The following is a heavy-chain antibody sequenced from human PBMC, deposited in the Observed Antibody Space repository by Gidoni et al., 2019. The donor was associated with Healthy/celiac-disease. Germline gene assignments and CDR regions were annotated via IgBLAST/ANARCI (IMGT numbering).Heavy chain of an antibody. J-gene: IGHJ6*02. D-gene: IGHD2-15*01. Sequence: QVQLQESGPGLVKPSETLSLTCAVSGYSISRGYYWGWIRQPPGKGLEWIGSIYHSGSTYYNPSLKSRVTISVDTSKNQFSLKLSSVTAADTAVYYCARGYCSGGSCRWYYYYGMDVWGQGTTVTVSS. CDR1: GYSISRGYY. V-gene: IGHV4-38-2*01. CDR3: ARGYCSGGSCRWYYYYGMDV. CDR2: IYHSGST.